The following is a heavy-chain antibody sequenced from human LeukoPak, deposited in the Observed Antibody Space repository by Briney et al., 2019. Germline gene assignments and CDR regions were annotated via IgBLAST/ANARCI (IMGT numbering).Heavy chain of an antibody. D-gene: IGHD6-13*01. Sequence: ASVKVSCKASGYNFDKFGIAWVRQAPGQGLEWMGWINTHNGNTKYAQQYQGRVTMTTDTSTSTVYMELRSLRSDDTAVYFCARDTPQHLKRYDYWGQGTQVTVSS. CDR1: GYNFDKFG. CDR3: ARDTPQHLKRYDY. CDR2: INTHNGNT. V-gene: IGHV1-18*01. J-gene: IGHJ4*02.